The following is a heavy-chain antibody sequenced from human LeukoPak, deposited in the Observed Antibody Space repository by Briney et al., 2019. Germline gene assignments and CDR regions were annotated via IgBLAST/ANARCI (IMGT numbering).Heavy chain of an antibody. Sequence: GGSLRLSCAASGFTVSSNYMSWVRQATGKGLEWVSVIHSGGNTYYADSVKGRFTISRDSSKNTLYLQMNSLSAEDTAVYYCARVGTTSRAPNIWGQGTMVTVSS. CDR2: IHSGGNT. D-gene: IGHD2-2*01. J-gene: IGHJ3*02. V-gene: IGHV3-53*01. CDR3: ARVGTTSRAPNI. CDR1: GFTVSSNY.